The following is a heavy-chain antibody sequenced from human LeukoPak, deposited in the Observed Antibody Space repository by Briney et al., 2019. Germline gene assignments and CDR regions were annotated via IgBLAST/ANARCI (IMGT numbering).Heavy chain of an antibody. V-gene: IGHV4-30-2*01. J-gene: IGHJ4*02. CDR1: GGSISSGGYS. Sequence: SETLSLTCAVSGGSISSGGYSWSWIRQPPGKGLEWIGYIYHSGSTYYNPSLKSRVTISVDRSKNQFSLKLTSVTAADTAVYYCAIFYGSGSYGLDYWGQGTLVTVSS. CDR3: AIFYGSGSYGLDY. D-gene: IGHD3-10*01. CDR2: IYHSGST.